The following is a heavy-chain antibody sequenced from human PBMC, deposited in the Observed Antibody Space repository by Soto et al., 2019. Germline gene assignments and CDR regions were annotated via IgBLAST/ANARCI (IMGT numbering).Heavy chain of an antibody. CDR2: IYYSGST. Sequence: SETLSLTCTVSGGSISSSSYYWGWIRQPPGKGLEWIGSIYYSGSTYYNPSLKSRVTISVDTSKNQFSLKLSSVTAADTAVYYCPSPVEMATSPIDYSGQGTLVTVSS. CDR1: GGSISSSSYY. V-gene: IGHV4-39*01. CDR3: PSPVEMATSPIDY. J-gene: IGHJ4*02. D-gene: IGHD5-12*01.